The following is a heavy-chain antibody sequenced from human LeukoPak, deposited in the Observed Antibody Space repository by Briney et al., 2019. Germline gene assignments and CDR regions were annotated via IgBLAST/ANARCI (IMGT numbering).Heavy chain of an antibody. V-gene: IGHV3-30*04. J-gene: IGHJ4*02. CDR2: ISSDGSNK. CDR1: GFTFSSYA. Sequence: GGSLRLSCAASGFTFSSYAMHWVRQAPGKGLEGVAVISSDGSNKYYADSVKGRFTISRDNSKNTLYLQMNSLGDEDTAMYYCARNHYDSSGYYFPLGYWGQGTLVTVSS. CDR3: ARNHYDSSGYYFPLGY. D-gene: IGHD3-22*01.